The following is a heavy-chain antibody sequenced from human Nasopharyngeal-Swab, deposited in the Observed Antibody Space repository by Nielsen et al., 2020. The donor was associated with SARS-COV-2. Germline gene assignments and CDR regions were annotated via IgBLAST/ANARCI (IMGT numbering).Heavy chain of an antibody. D-gene: IGHD4-17*01. CDR3: AREPLPGYGDYGY. J-gene: IGHJ4*02. V-gene: IGHV7-4-1*02. Sequence: WVRQAPGQGLEWMGWINTNTGNPTYAQGFTGRFVFSLDTSVSTAYLQISSLKAEDTAAYYCAREPLPGYGDYGYWGQGTLVTVSS. CDR2: INTNTGNP.